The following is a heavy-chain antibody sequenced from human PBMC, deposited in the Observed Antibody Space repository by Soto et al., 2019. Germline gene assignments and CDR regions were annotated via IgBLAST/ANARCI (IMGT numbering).Heavy chain of an antibody. CDR2: IIPIFGTA. CDR3: AREVSRGSGWYRAGWFDP. J-gene: IGHJ5*02. CDR1: GGTFSSYA. D-gene: IGHD6-19*01. Sequence: QVQLVQSGAEVKKPGSSVKVSCKASGGTFSSYAISWVRQAPGQGLEWMGGIIPIFGTANYAQKFQGRVTITADESTSTAYMELSSLRSEDTAVYYCAREVSRGSGWYRAGWFDPWGQGTLVTVSS. V-gene: IGHV1-69*12.